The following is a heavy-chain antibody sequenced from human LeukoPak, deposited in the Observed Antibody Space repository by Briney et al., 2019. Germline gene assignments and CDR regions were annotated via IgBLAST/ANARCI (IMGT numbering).Heavy chain of an antibody. D-gene: IGHD2-2*01. V-gene: IGHV3-21*01. CDR3: ARQRELGYCSSTSCPSYYYYGMDV. CDR1: GFTFSSYS. CDR2: ISSSSSYI. J-gene: IGHJ6*02. Sequence: GGSLRLSCAASGFTFSSYSMNWVRQAPGKRLEWVSSISSSSSYIYYADSVKGRFTISRDNAKNSLYLQMNSLRAEDTAVYYCARQRELGYCSSTSCPSYYYYGMDVWGQGTTVTVSS.